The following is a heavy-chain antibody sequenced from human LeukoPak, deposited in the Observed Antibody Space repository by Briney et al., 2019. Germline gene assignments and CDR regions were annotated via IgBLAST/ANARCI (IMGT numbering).Heavy chain of an antibody. V-gene: IGHV4-34*01. J-gene: IGHJ1*01. CDR3: ARVVFYSSSFQYFQH. D-gene: IGHD6-13*01. Sequence: SETLSLTCTVSGGSISSYYGSWIRQPPGKGLEWIGEINHSGSTNYNPSLKSRVTISVDTSKNQFSLKLSSVTAADTAVYYCARVVFYSSSFQYFQHWGQGTLVTVSS. CDR2: INHSGST. CDR1: GGSISSYY.